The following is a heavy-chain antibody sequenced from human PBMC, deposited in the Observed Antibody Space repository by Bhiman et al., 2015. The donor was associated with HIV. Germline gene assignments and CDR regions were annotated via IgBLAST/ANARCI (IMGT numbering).Heavy chain of an antibody. CDR3: AKGSFIAAAGGPGGGFNY. D-gene: IGHD6-13*01. CDR1: GFSFSTCA. V-gene: IGHV3-9*01. CDR2: ISWNSGSI. Sequence: EVQLLESGGGLVQPGGSLRLSCAASGFSFSTCAMNWVRQAPGKGLEWVSGISWNSGSIGYADSVKGRFTISRDNAKNSLYLQMYSLTAEDTALYYCAKGSFIAAAGGPGGGFNYWGQGTLVTVSS. J-gene: IGHJ4*02.